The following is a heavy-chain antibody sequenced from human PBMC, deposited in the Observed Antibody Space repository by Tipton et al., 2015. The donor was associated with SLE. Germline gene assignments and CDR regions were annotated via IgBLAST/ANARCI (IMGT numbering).Heavy chain of an antibody. Sequence: TLSLTCTVSSGSMSSHYWSWIRQPPGKGLEWIGYMYYIGTPKYNPSLESRATISVDTFKNQWFLKLRSVTAADTAVYYCARDKAMISVSYGMDVWGQGATVTVSS. CDR3: ARDKAMISVSYGMDV. CDR2: MYYIGTP. CDR1: SGSMSSHY. V-gene: IGHV4-59*11. J-gene: IGHJ6*02. D-gene: IGHD3-22*01.